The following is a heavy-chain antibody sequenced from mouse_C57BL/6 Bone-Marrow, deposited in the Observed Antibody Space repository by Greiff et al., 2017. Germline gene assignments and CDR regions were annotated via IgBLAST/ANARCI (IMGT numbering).Heavy chain of an antibody. CDR2: IYPRSGNT. CDR1: GYTFTSYG. J-gene: IGHJ4*01. Sequence: VQLQQSGAELARPGASVKLSCKASGYTFTSYGISWVKQRTGQGLEWIGEIYPRSGNTYYNEKFKGKATLTADKSSSTAYMELRSLTSEDSAVYFCARRWLLLYYAMDYWGQGTSVTVSS. D-gene: IGHD2-3*01. V-gene: IGHV1-81*01. CDR3: ARRWLLLYYAMDY.